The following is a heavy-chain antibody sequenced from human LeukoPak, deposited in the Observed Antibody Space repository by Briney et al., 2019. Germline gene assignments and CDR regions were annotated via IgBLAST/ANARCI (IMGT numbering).Heavy chain of an antibody. D-gene: IGHD3-3*01. Sequence: SETLSLTCTVSGGSIRSSSYYWGWIRQPPGKGLEWIGTIFYGGSTHYNPSLKSRVTISVDTSKNQFSLKLSSVTAAATAVYYCARSSGVVIHNWFDPWGQGTLVTVSS. V-gene: IGHV4-39*01. CDR2: IFYGGST. J-gene: IGHJ5*02. CDR1: GGSIRSSSYY. CDR3: ARSSGVVIHNWFDP.